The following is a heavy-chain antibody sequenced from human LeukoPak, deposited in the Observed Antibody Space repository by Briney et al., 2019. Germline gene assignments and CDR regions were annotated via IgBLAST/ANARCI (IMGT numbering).Heavy chain of an antibody. Sequence: GASVKVSFKASGYTFSAYYMHGVRQAPGQGLEWMGWINPNRGGTNYAQKFQGRVTMTRDTSISTAYMDLSRLRSADTAVYYCARGGGYDDFDYWGQGTLVTVSS. CDR1: GYTFSAYY. V-gene: IGHV1-2*02. CDR2: INPNRGGT. CDR3: ARGGGYDDFDY. J-gene: IGHJ4*02. D-gene: IGHD5-12*01.